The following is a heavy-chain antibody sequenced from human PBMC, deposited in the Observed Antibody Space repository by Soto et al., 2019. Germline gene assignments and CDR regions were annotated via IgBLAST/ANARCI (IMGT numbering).Heavy chain of an antibody. J-gene: IGHJ3*02. V-gene: IGHV4-39*01. D-gene: IGHD6-19*01. CDR2: IYYSGST. CDR1: GGSISSSSYY. Sequence: SETLSLTCTVSGGSISSSSYYWGWIRQPPGKGLEWIGSIYYSGSTYYNPSLKSRVTISVDTSKNQFSLKLSSVTAADTAVYYCARHSAVAGRRDAFDIWGQGTMVTVSS. CDR3: ARHSAVAGRRDAFDI.